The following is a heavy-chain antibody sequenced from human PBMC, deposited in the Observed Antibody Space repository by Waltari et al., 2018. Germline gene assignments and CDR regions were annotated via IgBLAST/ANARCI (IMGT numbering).Heavy chain of an antibody. V-gene: IGHV1-69*05. D-gene: IGHD2-21*01. Sequence: QVQLVQSGAEVKKPGSSVKVSCKASGGTFSSYAISWVRPAPGQGLEWMGGIIPIFGTANYAQKFQGRVTITTDESTSTAYMELSSLRSEDTAVYYCARISGPVNLPYRYYYYYGMDVWGQGTTVTVSS. CDR2: IIPIFGTA. CDR1: GGTFSSYA. CDR3: ARISGPVNLPYRYYYYYGMDV. J-gene: IGHJ6*02.